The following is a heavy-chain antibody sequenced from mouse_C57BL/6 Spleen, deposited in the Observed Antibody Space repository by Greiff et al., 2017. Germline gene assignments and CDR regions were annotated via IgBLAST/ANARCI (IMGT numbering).Heavy chain of an antibody. CDR1: GYTFTSYG. CDR3: AREATYYSNYVGFDY. Sequence: EVQLVESGAELVRPGSSVKMSCKTSGYTFTSYGINWVKQRPGQGLEWIGYIYIGNGYTEYNEKFKGKATLTSDTSSSTAYMQLSSLTSEDSAIYFCAREATYYSNYVGFDYWGQGTTLTVSS. CDR2: IYIGNGYT. V-gene: IGHV1-58*01. J-gene: IGHJ2*01. D-gene: IGHD2-5*01.